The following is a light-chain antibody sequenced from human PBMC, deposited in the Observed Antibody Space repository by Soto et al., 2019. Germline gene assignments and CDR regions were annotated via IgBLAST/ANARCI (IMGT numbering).Light chain of an antibody. V-gene: IGLV1-47*01. CDR2: RAS. CDR3: AAWDDTLNGLV. J-gene: IGLJ2*01. CDR1: SSNIGSNY. Sequence: QSVLTQPPSASGTPGQRVTISFSGSSSNIGSNYVYWYQQVPGTAPRLLMYRASQRPSGVPDRFSGSKSGTSASLAISGLRSEDEADYYCAAWDDTLNGLVFGGGTKLTVL.